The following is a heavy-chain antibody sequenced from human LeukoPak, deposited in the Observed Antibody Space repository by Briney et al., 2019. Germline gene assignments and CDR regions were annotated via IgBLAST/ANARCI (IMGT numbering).Heavy chain of an antibody. CDR2: IGIRGDT. Sequence: GGSLRLSCVASGFTFIDYDMHWVRQVVGKGLEWVSAIGIRGDTHYSGSVKGRFTISRENAESSLYLQMNSLRAEDTAVYYCARGGIQVSGIDEFDYWGQGTLVTVSS. D-gene: IGHD6-19*01. CDR3: ARGGIQVSGIDEFDY. CDR1: GFTFIDYD. V-gene: IGHV3-13*01. J-gene: IGHJ4*02.